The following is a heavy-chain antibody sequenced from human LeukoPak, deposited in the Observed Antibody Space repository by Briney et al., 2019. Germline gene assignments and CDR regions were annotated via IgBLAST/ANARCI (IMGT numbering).Heavy chain of an antibody. J-gene: IGHJ3*02. Sequence: SETLSLTCTVSGDSISSGDYYWSWIRQPAGKGLEWIGRISSSGSTNYNPSLKSRVTISVDTSKNQSSLKLSSVTAADTAVYFCARGPYSYDSSGAFDIWGQGTMVTVSS. CDR2: ISSSGST. CDR1: GDSISSGDYY. CDR3: ARGPYSYDSSGAFDI. D-gene: IGHD3-22*01. V-gene: IGHV4-61*02.